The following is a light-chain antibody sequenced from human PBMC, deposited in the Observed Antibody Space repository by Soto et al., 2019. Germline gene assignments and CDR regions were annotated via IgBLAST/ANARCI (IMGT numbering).Light chain of an antibody. J-gene: IGKJ1*01. CDR2: AAS. Sequence: DIQMTQSPSSVSASVGDRVTITCRASQGIINWLAWYQQKPGRAPKFLIYAASTLQTGVPSRFSGSGSGTDFTLTISSQQPEDFATYYCQQATSFPWTFGQGTKVEIK. CDR1: QGIINW. V-gene: IGKV1-12*01. CDR3: QQATSFPWT.